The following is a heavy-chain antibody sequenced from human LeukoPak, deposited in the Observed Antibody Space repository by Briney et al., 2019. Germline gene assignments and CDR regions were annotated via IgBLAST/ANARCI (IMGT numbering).Heavy chain of an antibody. V-gene: IGHV1-69*13. D-gene: IGHD4-23*01. J-gene: IGHJ3*02. CDR2: IIPIFGTA. CDR1: GGTFSSYA. Sequence: ASVKVSCKASGGTFSSYAISWVRQAPGQGLEWMGGIIPIFGTANYAQKFQGRVTIPADESTSTAYMELSSLRSEDTAVYYCARDRWEPYDAFDIWGQGTMVTVSS. CDR3: ARDRWEPYDAFDI.